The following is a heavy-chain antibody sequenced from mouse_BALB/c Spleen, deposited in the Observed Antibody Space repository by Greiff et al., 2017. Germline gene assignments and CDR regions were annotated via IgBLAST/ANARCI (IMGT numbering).Heavy chain of an antibody. CDR2: ISSGGSYT. CDR1: GFTFSSYT. Sequence: EVKLMESGGGLVKPGGSLKLSCAASGFTFSSYTMSWVRQTPEKRLEWVATISSGGSYTYYPDSVKGRFTISRDNAKNTLYLQMSSLKSEDTAMYYCTRDYGYDDGYDYWGQGTTLTVSS. V-gene: IGHV5-6-4*01. D-gene: IGHD2-2*01. CDR3: TRDYGYDDGYDY. J-gene: IGHJ2*01.